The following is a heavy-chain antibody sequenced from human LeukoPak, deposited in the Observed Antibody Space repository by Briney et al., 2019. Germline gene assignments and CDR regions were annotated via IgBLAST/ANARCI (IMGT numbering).Heavy chain of an antibody. J-gene: IGHJ4*02. CDR3: ARETTAHPGSFDY. V-gene: IGHV3-33*01. CDR2: IWYDGSNK. CDR1: GFTFSSYG. D-gene: IGHD1-14*01. Sequence: RGSLRLSCAASGFTFSSYGMHWVRQAPGKGLEWVAVIWYDGSNKYYADSVKGRFTISRDNSKNTLYLQMNSLRAEDTAVYYCARETTAHPGSFDYWGQGTLVTVSS.